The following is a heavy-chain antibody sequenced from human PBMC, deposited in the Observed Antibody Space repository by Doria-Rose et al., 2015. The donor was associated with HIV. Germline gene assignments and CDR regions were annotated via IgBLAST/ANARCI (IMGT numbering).Heavy chain of an antibody. Sequence: QVQLQESGPGLVKPSETLSLTCTVSGASINSYYWSWIRQSPGKGLEWIGYIYYTGISKYNLACRSRVTISMDTATMQVALKVTSLTPAHTAVYFCARLHPTGASTRCPETYGMDVWGQGTTVVVSS. V-gene: IGHV4-59*12. D-gene: IGHD2-2*01. CDR1: GASINSYY. CDR3: ARLHPTGASTRCPETYGMDV. J-gene: IGHJ6*02. CDR2: IYYTGIS.